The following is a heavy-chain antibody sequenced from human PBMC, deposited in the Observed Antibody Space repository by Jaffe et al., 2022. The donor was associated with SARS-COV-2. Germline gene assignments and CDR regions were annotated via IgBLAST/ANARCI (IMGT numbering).Heavy chain of an antibody. CDR2: IKQDGSEK. J-gene: IGHJ6*02. V-gene: IGHV3-7*01. D-gene: IGHD2-15*01. Sequence: EVQLVESGGGLVQPGGSLRLSCAASGFTFSSYWMSWVRQAPGKGLEWVANIKQDGSEKYYVDSVKGRFTISRDNAKNSLYLQMNSLRAEDTAVYYCASLCSGGSCYRFYYYYGMDVWGQGTTVTVSS. CDR1: GFTFSSYW. CDR3: ASLCSGGSCYRFYYYYGMDV.